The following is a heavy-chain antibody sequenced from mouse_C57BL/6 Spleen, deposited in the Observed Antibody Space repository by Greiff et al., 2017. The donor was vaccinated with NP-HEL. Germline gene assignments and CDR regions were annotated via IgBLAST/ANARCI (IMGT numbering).Heavy chain of an antibody. Sequence: EVKLMESEGGLVQPGSSMKLSCTASGFTFSDYYMAWVRQVPEKGLEWVANINYDGSSTYYLDSLKSRFIISRDNAKNILYLQMSSLKSEDTATYYCARELYYYGSSYYAMDYWGQGTSVTVSS. CDR2: INYDGSST. V-gene: IGHV5-16*01. D-gene: IGHD1-1*01. CDR3: ARELYYYGSSYYAMDY. J-gene: IGHJ4*01. CDR1: GFTFSDYY.